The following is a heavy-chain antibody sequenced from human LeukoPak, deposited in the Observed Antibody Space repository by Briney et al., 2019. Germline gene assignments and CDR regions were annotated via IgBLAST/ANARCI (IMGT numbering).Heavy chain of an antibody. CDR2: MSASSGNT. Sequence: VASVKVSCKASGYTFTNYDINWVRQATGQGLEWLGWMSASSGNTGYAQKFQGRVSMTRATSITTAYLELSSLTFEDTAVYHCARTPPKGDIDYWGQGTLVTVSS. CDR1: GYTFTNYD. V-gene: IGHV1-8*01. CDR3: ARTPPKGDIDY. J-gene: IGHJ4*02. D-gene: IGHD2-21*02.